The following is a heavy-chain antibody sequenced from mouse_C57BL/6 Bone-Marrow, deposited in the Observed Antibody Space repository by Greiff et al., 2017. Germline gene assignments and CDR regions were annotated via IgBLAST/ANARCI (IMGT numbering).Heavy chain of an antibody. V-gene: IGHV1-81*01. CDR3: ARFFDYGWFAD. CDR2: ISPRSGTT. J-gene: IGHJ3*01. Sequence: VQLQQSGAELARPGASVKLSCKASGYTFTSYGLSWVKQRTGKGLEWIGEISPRSGTTYYNEKFKGKSTLTADKASSTAYMEIRSLTSEDSAVYFCARFFDYGWFADWGQGTLVTVSA. D-gene: IGHD2-4*01. CDR1: GYTFTSYG.